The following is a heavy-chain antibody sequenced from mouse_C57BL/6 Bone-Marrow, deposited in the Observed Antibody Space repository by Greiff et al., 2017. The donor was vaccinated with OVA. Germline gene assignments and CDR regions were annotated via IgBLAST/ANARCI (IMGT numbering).Heavy chain of an antibody. CDR1: GYTFTSYW. Sequence: QVQLQQPGAELVRPGSSVKLSCKASGYTFTSYWMHWVKQRPIQGLEWIGNIDPSDSETHYNQKFKDKATLTVDKSSSTAYMQLSSLTSEDSAVYYCARRGLRRWYFDVWGTGTTVTVSS. V-gene: IGHV1-52*01. D-gene: IGHD2-4*01. CDR3: ARRGLRRWYFDV. CDR2: IDPSDSET. J-gene: IGHJ1*03.